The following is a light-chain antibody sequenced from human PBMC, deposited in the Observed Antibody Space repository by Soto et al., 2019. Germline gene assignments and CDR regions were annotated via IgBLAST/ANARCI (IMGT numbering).Light chain of an antibody. CDR2: DTS. Sequence: EIVLTQSPATLSLSPGERATLSCRASQSVGSFLAWYQQKPRQAPRLLIYDTSIRATGIPARFSGSGSGTDFTLTISSLEPEDFAVYYCQQRNSWHPTCTVGQGTRLESK. CDR3: QQRNSWHPTCT. CDR1: QSVGSF. J-gene: IGKJ5*01. V-gene: IGKV3-11*01.